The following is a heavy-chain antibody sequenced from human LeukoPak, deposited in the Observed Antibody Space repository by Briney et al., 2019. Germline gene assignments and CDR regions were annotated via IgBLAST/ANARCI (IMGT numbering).Heavy chain of an antibody. V-gene: IGHV5-51*01. Sequence: GESLKISCKGSGYSFTTYWIGWVGQMPGKGPEWMGIVFPGGSDTRYNPSFQGQVTISADKSISTAYMQWSSLKASDTAMYHCARLPRAGELHKTWFDPWGQGTLVTVSS. CDR2: VFPGGSDT. CDR3: ARLPRAGELHKTWFDP. CDR1: GYSFTTYW. J-gene: IGHJ5*02. D-gene: IGHD2-21*01.